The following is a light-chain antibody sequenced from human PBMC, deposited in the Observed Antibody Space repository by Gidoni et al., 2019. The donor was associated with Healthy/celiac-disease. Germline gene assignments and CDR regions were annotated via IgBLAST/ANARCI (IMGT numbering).Light chain of an antibody. CDR3: SSYTSSSTVL. CDR2: DVS. V-gene: IGLV2-14*01. CDR1: SSDVGGYNY. Sequence: QSALTHPASVSWSPGQSITISCTGTSSDVGGYNYVSWYQQNPGKAPKLMIYDVSNRPSGVYKRFSGSKSGNTAYLTISGLQAEDEADYYCSSYTSSSTVLFGGGTKLTVL. J-gene: IGLJ2*01.